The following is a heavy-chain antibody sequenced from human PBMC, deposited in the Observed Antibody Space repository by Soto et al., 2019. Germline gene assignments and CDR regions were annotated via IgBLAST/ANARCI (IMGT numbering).Heavy chain of an antibody. CDR2: IWYDGSNI. J-gene: IGHJ3*02. D-gene: IGHD2-8*01. CDR1: GFAFTTFA. Sequence: QVRLVESGGGVVQPGRSLRLSCAASGFAFTTFAMHWVRQCPGKGLEWLAVIWYDGSNIYYGDSVKGRFTISRDNSRNTLYLQMYSLRVGDTAVYDCARDNSVTHGHDGFDMWGRGTMLTVCS. V-gene: IGHV3-33*01. CDR3: ARDNSVTHGHDGFDM.